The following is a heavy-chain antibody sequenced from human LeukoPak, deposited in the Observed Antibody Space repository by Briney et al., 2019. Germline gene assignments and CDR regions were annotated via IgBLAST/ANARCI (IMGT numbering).Heavy chain of an antibody. Sequence: SETLSLTCAVYGGSFSGYYWSWIRQPPGKGLEWIGEINHSGSTNYNPSLKSRVTISVDTSKNQFSLKLSSVTAADTAVYYCASLRNPYDFWSGYYLMGTVFDYWGQGTLVTVSS. CDR1: GGSFSGYY. CDR3: ASLRNPYDFWSGYYLMGTVFDY. D-gene: IGHD3-3*01. V-gene: IGHV4-34*01. CDR2: INHSGST. J-gene: IGHJ4*02.